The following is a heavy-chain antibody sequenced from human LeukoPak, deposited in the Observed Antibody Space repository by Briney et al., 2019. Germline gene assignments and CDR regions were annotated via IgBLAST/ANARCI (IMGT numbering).Heavy chain of an antibody. J-gene: IGHJ3*02. V-gene: IGHV1-69*13. CDR1: GGTFSSYA. CDR2: IIPIFGTA. Sequence: SVKVSCKASGGTFSSYAISWVRQAPGQGLEWMGGIIPIFGTANYAQKYQGRVTITADESTSTAYMELSSLRSEDTAVYYCARDPDYGDYGDAFDIWGQGTMVTVSS. D-gene: IGHD4-17*01. CDR3: ARDPDYGDYGDAFDI.